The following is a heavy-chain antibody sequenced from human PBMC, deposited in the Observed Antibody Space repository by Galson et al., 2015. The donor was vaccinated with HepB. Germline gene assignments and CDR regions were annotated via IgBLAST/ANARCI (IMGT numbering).Heavy chain of an antibody. CDR1: GGTFSNYA. J-gene: IGHJ4*02. V-gene: IGHV1-69*04. Sequence: SVKGSCKASGGTFSNYAISWVRQAPGQGLEWMGRIIPILRIAKYAQKFQGRVTITADKSTSTAYMELSSLRSQDTAVYYCAREGVGPGTTDYWGQGTLVTVSS. D-gene: IGHD1-1*01. CDR2: IIPILRIA. CDR3: AREGVGPGTTDY.